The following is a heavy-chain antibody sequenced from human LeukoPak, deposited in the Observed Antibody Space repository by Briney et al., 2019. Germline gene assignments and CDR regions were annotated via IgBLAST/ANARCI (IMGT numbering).Heavy chain of an antibody. CDR2: IYYSGST. CDR1: GGSISSYY. CDR3: ARYMSGLGDFDY. V-gene: IGHV4-59*01. J-gene: IGHJ4*03. Sequence: PSETLSLTCTVSGGSISSYYWSWIRQPPGKGLEWIGYIYYSGSTNYNPSLKSRVTISVDTSKNQFSLKLSSVTAADTAVYYCARYMSGLGDFDYWGQGTTVTVSS. D-gene: IGHD2-21*01.